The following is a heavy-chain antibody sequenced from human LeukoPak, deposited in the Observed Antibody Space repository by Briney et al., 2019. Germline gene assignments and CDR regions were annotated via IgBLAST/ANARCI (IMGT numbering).Heavy chain of an antibody. CDR1: GFTFSSYW. Sequence: GGSLRLSCAASGFTFSSYWMSWVRQAPGKGLEWVANIKQDGSEKYYVDSVKGRFTISRDNAKNSLYLQMNSLRAEDTAVYYCARVAHPQPAHYSSSWYERPFDYWGQGTLVTVSS. V-gene: IGHV3-7*01. CDR3: ARVAHPQPAHYSSSWYERPFDY. CDR2: IKQDGSEK. J-gene: IGHJ4*02. D-gene: IGHD6-13*01.